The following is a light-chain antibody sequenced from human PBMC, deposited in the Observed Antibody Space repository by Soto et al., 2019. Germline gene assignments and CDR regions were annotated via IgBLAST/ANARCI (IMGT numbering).Light chain of an antibody. V-gene: IGKV3-11*01. CDR2: DTS. J-gene: IGKJ1*01. CDR1: QSVPNSR. Sequence: LFPGEGATLSCRASQSVPNSRLAWYQQKPGQAPSLVISDTSIRATGIPARFSGSGSGTDFTLTISSLEPEDFAVYYCQQRSNWPWTFGQGTKVDIK. CDR3: QQRSNWPWT.